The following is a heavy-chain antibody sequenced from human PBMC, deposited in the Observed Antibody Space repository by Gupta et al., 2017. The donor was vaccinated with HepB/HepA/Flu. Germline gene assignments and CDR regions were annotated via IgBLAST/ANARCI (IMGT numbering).Heavy chain of an antibody. V-gene: IGHV1-2*02. D-gene: IGHD1-1*01. Sequence: QVQLVQSGPDVKKPGASVRLSCEASGYTFTAYYVHWMRQAPGQGLEWMGWISPQSGVSVFAQRFQGRATLTTDRSTSTAYMGLSSLTSDDTAGYYCGIIEGSPGTGWGQGTLVAVSS. CDR3: GIIEGSPGTG. CDR2: ISPQSGVS. J-gene: IGHJ4*02. CDR1: GYTFTAYY.